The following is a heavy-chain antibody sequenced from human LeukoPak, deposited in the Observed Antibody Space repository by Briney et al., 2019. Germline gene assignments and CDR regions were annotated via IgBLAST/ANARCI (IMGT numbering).Heavy chain of an antibody. Sequence: GGSLRLSCTPSGLSFADYGMNWVRQAPGKGLEWVSYISSSGSTIYYADSVKGRFTISRDNAKNSLYLQMNSLRAEDTAVYYCARESQGRYFDWFRSYYYYMDVWGKGTTVTVSS. D-gene: IGHD3-9*01. CDR3: ARESQGRYFDWFRSYYYYMDV. CDR2: ISSSGSTI. CDR1: GLSFADYG. J-gene: IGHJ6*03. V-gene: IGHV3-48*03.